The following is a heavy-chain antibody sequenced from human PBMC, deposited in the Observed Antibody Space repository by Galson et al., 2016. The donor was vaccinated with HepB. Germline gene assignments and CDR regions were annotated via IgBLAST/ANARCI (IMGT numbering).Heavy chain of an antibody. CDR3: ARDPGYTTAAPFFDY. J-gene: IGHJ4*02. CDR2: ISTTGSNT. D-gene: IGHD5-24*01. CDR1: GFTFGDYY. Sequence: SLRLSCAASGFTFGDYYMTWIRQAPGKGLEWVSYISTTGSNTYYADSVKGRFTISRDNAKNSLYVQMNSLRVEDTAVYYCARDPGYTTAAPFFDYWGQGTLVTVSS. V-gene: IGHV3-11*04.